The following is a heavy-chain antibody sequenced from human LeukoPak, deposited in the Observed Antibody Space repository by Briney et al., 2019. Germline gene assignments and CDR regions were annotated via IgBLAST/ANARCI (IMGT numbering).Heavy chain of an antibody. V-gene: IGHV4-59*08. D-gene: IGHD2-15*01. J-gene: IGHJ4*02. Sequence: PSETLSLTCTVSGGSISSYYWSWIRQPPGKGLEWIGYIYYSGSTDSNPSLKSRVTISVDTSKNQISLKLSSVTAADTAVYYCARTYCRGGRCHFDYWGQGTLVTVSS. CDR1: GGSISSYY. CDR2: IYYSGST. CDR3: ARTYCRGGRCHFDY.